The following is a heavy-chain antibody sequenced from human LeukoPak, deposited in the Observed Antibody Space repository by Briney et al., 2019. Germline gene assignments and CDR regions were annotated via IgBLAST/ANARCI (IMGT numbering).Heavy chain of an antibody. D-gene: IGHD3-3*01. Sequence: ASVKVSCKASGYTFTSYYMHWVRQAPGQGLEWMGIINPSGGSTNYAQKFQGRVTITADKSTSTAYMELSSLRSEDTDVYYCARDRVSDFWSGYPVNWFDPWGQGTLVTVSS. V-gene: IGHV1-46*01. CDR2: INPSGGST. CDR3: ARDRVSDFWSGYPVNWFDP. J-gene: IGHJ5*02. CDR1: GYTFTSYY.